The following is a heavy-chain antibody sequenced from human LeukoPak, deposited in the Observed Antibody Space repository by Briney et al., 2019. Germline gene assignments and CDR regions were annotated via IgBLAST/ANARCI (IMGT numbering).Heavy chain of an antibody. CDR1: GSTFSTYT. D-gene: IGHD4-17*01. J-gene: IGHJ4*02. CDR3: ARDSYGANAY. V-gene: IGHV3-23*01. CDR2: IGNNGDKT. Sequence: GGSLRLSCVASGSTFSTYTMRWVRQAPGKGLEWVSTIGNNGDKTYYADSVKGRFAISRDNSKNTMYLQMDSLRADDSALYYCARDSYGANAYWGQGTLVTVSS.